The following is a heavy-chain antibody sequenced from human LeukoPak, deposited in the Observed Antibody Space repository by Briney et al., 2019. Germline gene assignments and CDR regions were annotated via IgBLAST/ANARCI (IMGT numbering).Heavy chain of an antibody. D-gene: IGHD3-3*02. CDR3: ARGGPTQPFFH. J-gene: IGHJ4*02. CDR1: GGSLSSGGYS. CDR2: IYYSGST. Sequence: PSETLSLTCAVAGGSLSSGGYSWTWIRQPPGKELEWIGYIYYSGSTYNNPSFKSRVTIAVDTSKNHFSLNLSSVTAADTAVYYCARGGPTQPFFHWGQGALVTVSS. V-gene: IGHV4-30-4*07.